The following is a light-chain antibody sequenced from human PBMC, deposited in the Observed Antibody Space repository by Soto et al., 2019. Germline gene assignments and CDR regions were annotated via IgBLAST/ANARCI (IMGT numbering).Light chain of an antibody. Sequence: EIVLTQSPATLSLSPGERATLSCRASQSVSSSLAWYQQKPGQAPRLLAYDASNRATGIPARFSGSGSGTDFTLTINSLEPEDFAVYYCQLRNNWLFGGGTKVEIK. J-gene: IGKJ4*01. CDR1: QSVSSS. CDR2: DAS. V-gene: IGKV3-11*01. CDR3: QLRNNWL.